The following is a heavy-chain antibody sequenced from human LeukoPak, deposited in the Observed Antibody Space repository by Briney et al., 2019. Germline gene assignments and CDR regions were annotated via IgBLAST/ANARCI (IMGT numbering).Heavy chain of an antibody. V-gene: IGHV4-61*01. CDR3: ARGPGSYCSGGSCYSPYY. J-gene: IGHJ4*02. Sequence: SETLSLTCTVSGGSVSSGSYYWSWIRQPPGKGLEWIGYIYYSGSTNYNPSLKSRVTISVDASKNQFSLKLSSVTAADTAVYYCARGPGSYCSGGSCYSPYYWGQGTLVTVSS. CDR2: IYYSGST. CDR1: GGSVSSGSYY. D-gene: IGHD2-15*01.